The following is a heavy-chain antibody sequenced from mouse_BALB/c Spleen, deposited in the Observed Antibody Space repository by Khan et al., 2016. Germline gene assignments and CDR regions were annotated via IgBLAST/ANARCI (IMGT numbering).Heavy chain of an antibody. D-gene: IGHD3-3*01. V-gene: IGHV14-3*02. J-gene: IGHJ4*01. CDR2: IDPANGNT. CDR3: ARGDPYYAMDY. CDR1: GFNIKDTY. Sequence: VQLQQSGAELVKPGASVKLSCTASGFNIKDTYMHWVKQRPEQGLEWIGRIDPANGNTKYDPKFQGKATITADTSSNTAYLKLSGLTSNDTAVYYCARGDPYYAMDYWCQGTSVTVSS.